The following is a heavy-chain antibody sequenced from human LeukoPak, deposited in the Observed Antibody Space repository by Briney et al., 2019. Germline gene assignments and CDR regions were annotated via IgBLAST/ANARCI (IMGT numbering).Heavy chain of an antibody. D-gene: IGHD5-18*01. J-gene: IGHJ4*02. Sequence: GGSLRLSCAASGFTFSNYWMSWVRQAPGKGLEWVANIKQDGSEKYYVDSVKGRFTISRDNAKNSLYLQMNSLRAEDTAVYYCARDDISYGFLWGQGTLVTVSS. V-gene: IGHV3-7*01. CDR2: IKQDGSEK. CDR3: ARDDISYGFL. CDR1: GFTFSNYW.